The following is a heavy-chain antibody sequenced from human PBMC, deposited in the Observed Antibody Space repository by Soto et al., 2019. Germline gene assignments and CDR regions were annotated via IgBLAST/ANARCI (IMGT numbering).Heavy chain of an antibody. V-gene: IGHV1-69*01. CDR2: IIPIFGTA. CDR1: GGTFSSYA. J-gene: IGHJ6*02. D-gene: IGHD6-6*01. CDR3: AITTTSIHSSSFPYYCDRMDV. Sequence: QVQLVQSGAEEKKPGSSVKVSCRAFGGTFSSYAISWVRQAPGQGLEWMGGIIPIFGTANYAQKFQGRVTITADESTSTAYLELSRLRSEDTAVYYCAITTTSIHSSSFPYYCDRMDVWGQGTTVTVSS.